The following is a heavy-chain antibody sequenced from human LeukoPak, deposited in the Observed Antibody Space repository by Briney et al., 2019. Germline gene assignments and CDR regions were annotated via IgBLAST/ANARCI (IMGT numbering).Heavy chain of an antibody. CDR2: ISWNSGSI. V-gene: IGHV3-9*01. CDR1: GFTFDDYA. J-gene: IGHJ4*02. CDR3: AKSTNYDILTEFDY. Sequence: PGGSLRLSCAASGFTFDDYAMHWVRQAPGKGLEWVSGISWNSGSIGYADSVKGRFTISRDNAKNSLYLQMNSLRAEDTALYYCAKSTNYDILTEFDYWGQGTLVPVSS. D-gene: IGHD3-9*01.